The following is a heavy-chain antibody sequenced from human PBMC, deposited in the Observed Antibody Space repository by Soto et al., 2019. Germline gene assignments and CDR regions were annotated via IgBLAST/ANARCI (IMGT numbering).Heavy chain of an antibody. CDR1: GGSISSYY. Sequence: SETLSLTCTVSGGSISSYYWSWIRQPPGKGLEWIGYIYYSGSTNYNPSLKSRVTISVDTSKNQFSLKLSSVTAADTAVYYCARGWYYDYVWGSYRQYNWFDPWGQGTPVTVSS. D-gene: IGHD3-16*02. CDR3: ARGWYYDYVWGSYRQYNWFDP. CDR2: IYYSGST. J-gene: IGHJ5*02. V-gene: IGHV4-59*12.